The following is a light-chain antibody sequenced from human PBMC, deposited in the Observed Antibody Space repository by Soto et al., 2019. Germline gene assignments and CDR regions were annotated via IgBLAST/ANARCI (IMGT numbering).Light chain of an antibody. J-gene: IGKJ1*01. CDR3: QQYNNWPET. CDR2: GAS. V-gene: IGKV3D-20*02. CDR1: QSVSNNY. Sequence: EIVLTRSPATLSLSPGERATLSCRASQSVSNNYLAWYQQKPGQAPRLLIYGASNRATGIPDRFSGSGSGTDFTLTISRLEPEDFAVYYCQQYNNWPETFGQGTKVDIK.